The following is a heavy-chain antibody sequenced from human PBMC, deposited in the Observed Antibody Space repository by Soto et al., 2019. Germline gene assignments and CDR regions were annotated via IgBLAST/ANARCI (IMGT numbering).Heavy chain of an antibody. CDR1: GFTFSSYG. D-gene: IGHD3-10*01. Sequence: GGSLRLSCAASGFTFSSYGMHWVRQAPGKGLEWVAVIWYDGSNKYYADSVKGRFTISRDNSKNTLYLQMNSLRAEDTAVYYCARDGSGSYSFDYWGQGTLVTVSS. CDR2: IWYDGSNK. J-gene: IGHJ4*02. V-gene: IGHV3-33*01. CDR3: ARDGSGSYSFDY.